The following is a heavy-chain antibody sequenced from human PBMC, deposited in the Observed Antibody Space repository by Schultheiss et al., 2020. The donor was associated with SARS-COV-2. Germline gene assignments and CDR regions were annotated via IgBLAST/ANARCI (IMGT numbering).Heavy chain of an antibody. V-gene: IGHV4-39*07. CDR2: IYYSGST. CDR3: ARERIVGSTAFDY. CDR1: GGSISSSSYY. J-gene: IGHJ4*02. D-gene: IGHD1-26*01. Sequence: SETLSLTCTVSGGSISSSSYYWGWIRQPPGKGLEWIGSIYYSGSTYYNPSLKSRVTISVDTSKNQFSLKLRSMTAADTAMYFCARERIVGSTAFDYWGQGTRVTVSS.